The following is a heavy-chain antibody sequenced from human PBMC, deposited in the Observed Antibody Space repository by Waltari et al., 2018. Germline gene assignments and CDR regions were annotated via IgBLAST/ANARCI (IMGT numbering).Heavy chain of an antibody. D-gene: IGHD2-15*01. CDR3: ARGTSVVVVAATPRRVWFDP. CDR2: INHSGSP. CDR1: GGYFSGYY. Sequence: QVQLQQWGAGLLKPSETLSLTCAVYGGYFSGYYWSWIRQPPGKGLEWIGEINHSGSPNYNPSLKSRVTISVDTSKNQFALKLSSVTAADTAVYYCARGTSVVVVAATPRRVWFDPWGQGTLVTVSS. J-gene: IGHJ5*02. V-gene: IGHV4-34*01.